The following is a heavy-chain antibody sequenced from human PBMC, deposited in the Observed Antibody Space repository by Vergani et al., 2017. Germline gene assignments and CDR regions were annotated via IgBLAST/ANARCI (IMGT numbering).Heavy chain of an antibody. J-gene: IGHJ4*02. CDR3: ARDFDYGGNSEPVTYDY. D-gene: IGHD4-23*01. CDR1: GYTFTSYG. V-gene: IGHV1-18*01. CDR2: ISAYNGNT. Sequence: QVQLVQSGAEVKKPGASVKVSCKASGYTFTSYGISWVRQAPGQGLEWMGWISAYNGNTNYAQKLQGRVTMTTDTSTSTAYMELRSLRSDDTAVYYCARDFDYGGNSEPVTYDYWGQGTLVTVSS.